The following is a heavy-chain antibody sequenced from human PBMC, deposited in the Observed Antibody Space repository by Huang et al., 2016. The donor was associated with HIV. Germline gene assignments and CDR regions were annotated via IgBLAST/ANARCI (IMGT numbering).Heavy chain of an antibody. CDR3: AKIISNWPLYYMDV. CDR2: IGGRGTK. J-gene: IGHJ6*03. V-gene: IGHV3-23*01. D-gene: IGHD6-13*01. CDR1: GFSFSDYA. Sequence: EVQLLESGGGLVQAGGSQRLSCAASGFSFSDYAMTWVRQAPGKGREWVSAIGGRGTKYSRDSVKGRFTISRDNSKNTLFLQTNSLRVEDTAVYYCAKIISNWPLYYMDVWGKGTTVTVSS.